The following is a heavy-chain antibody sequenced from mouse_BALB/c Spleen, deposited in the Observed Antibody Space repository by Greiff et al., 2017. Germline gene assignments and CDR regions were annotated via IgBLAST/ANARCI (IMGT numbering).Heavy chain of an antibody. V-gene: IGHV1S137*01. CDR1: GYTFTDYA. CDR2: ISTYYGDA. CDR3: ARECLEGGLDD. Sequence: QVQLQQSGAELVRPGVSVKISCKGSGYTFTDYAMHWVKQSHAKRLEWIGVISTYYGDASYNQKFKGKATMTVDKSSSTTYMELARLTSEDSAIYYSARECLEGGLDDWGEGTTVTVSS. J-gene: IGHJ1*01.